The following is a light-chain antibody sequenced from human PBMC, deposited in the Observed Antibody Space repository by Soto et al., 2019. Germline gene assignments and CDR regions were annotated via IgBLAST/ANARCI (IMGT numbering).Light chain of an antibody. J-gene: IGLJ2*01. CDR1: SDSVSASHF. V-gene: IGLV8-61*01. CDR3: QSYDRSLSVVV. Sequence: QAVVTQEPSFSVSPGGTVTLTCGLSSDSVSASHFPSWYQQTPGQAPRTLIYNTNTRSSGVPDRFSGSILGNRAALTITGAQADDESDYYCQSYDRSLSVVVFGGRTKVTVL. CDR2: NTN.